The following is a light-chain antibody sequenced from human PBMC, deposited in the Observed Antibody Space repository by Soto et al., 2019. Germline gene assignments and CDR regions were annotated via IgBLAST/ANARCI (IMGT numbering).Light chain of an antibody. CDR2: XXS. Sequence: ENVLTQSPGTLSLXXGXXXXXXXXXXQSVSSSYLAWYQQKPGQAPRXXIYXXSSXXXXTPDRFSGSGSGTDFTLTISRLEPEDFAVYYCQQYGSSPQTFGQGTKVDIK. J-gene: IGKJ1*01. V-gene: IGKV3-20*01. CDR1: QSVSSSY. CDR3: QQYGSSPQT.